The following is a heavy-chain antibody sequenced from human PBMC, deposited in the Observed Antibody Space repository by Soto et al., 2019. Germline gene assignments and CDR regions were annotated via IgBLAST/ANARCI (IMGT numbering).Heavy chain of an antibody. J-gene: IGHJ4*02. CDR2: ISSNDEK. V-gene: IGHV2-26*01. Sequence: QVTLKESGPVLVKPTETLTLTCIVSGFSLSNPRMGVSWIRQPPGKALEWLAHISSNDEKSYSTSLKSRLTISKNTSESQVVLTMTNMDPVDTATYCGARLGMYYVYLWGSYRFLNFDYWGQGTLVTVSS. CDR1: GFSLSNPRMG. CDR3: ARLGMYYVYLWGSYRFLNFDY. D-gene: IGHD3-16*02.